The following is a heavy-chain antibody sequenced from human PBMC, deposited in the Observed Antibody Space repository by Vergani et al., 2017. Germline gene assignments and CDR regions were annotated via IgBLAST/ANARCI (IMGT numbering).Heavy chain of an antibody. J-gene: IGHJ5*02. CDR2: LTGGGGNN. CDR1: GFTFSTYA. V-gene: IGHV3-23*01. CDR3: VKDDRRSGNLVDA. Sequence: EVQLLESGGSLKQPGGSVRLSCAAAGFTFSTYAMHWVRQAPGKGLEWVSALTGGGGNNYYADSFKGRFIISRDNSRDTLYLQMNSLSPEDTATYYCVKDDRRSGNLVDAWGQGTLVIVSS. D-gene: IGHD3-22*01.